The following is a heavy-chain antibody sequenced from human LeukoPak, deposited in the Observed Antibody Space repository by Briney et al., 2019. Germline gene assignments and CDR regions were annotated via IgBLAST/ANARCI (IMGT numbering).Heavy chain of an antibody. CDR3: AKADTITTYFDY. Sequence: PGGSLRLSCAASGFTFSSYGMQWVRQAPGKGLEWVALIRYDGSNKYYADSVKGRFTISRDNSKNTLYVQMNSLRDEDTAVYYCAKADTITTYFDYWGQGNLVTVSS. V-gene: IGHV3-30*02. CDR2: IRYDGSNK. J-gene: IGHJ4*02. CDR1: GFTFSSYG. D-gene: IGHD1-1*01.